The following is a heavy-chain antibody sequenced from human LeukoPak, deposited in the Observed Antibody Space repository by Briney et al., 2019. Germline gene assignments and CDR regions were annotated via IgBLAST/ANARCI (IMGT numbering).Heavy chain of an antibody. Sequence: ASETLSLTCAVSGGSISSSNWWSWVRQPPGKGLEWIGEIYHSGSTNYNPSLKSRVTISVDKSKNQFSLKLSSVTAADTAAYYCARQGYDSKTVYFDYWGQGTLVTVSS. CDR3: ARQGYDSKTVYFDY. CDR1: GGSISSSNW. D-gene: IGHD3-22*01. CDR2: IYHSGST. J-gene: IGHJ4*02. V-gene: IGHV4-4*02.